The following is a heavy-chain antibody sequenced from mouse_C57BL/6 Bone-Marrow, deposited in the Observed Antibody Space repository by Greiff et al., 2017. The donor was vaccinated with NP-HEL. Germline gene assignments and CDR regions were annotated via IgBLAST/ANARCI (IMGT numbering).Heavy chain of an antibody. Sequence: EVQLVESGPGLVKPSQSLSLTCSVTGYSITSGYYWNWIRQFPGNKLEWMGYISYDGSNNSPPSLKNRISITRDTSKNQFFLKLNSVTTEDTATYYCARAYYGYGDGFAYWGQGTLVTVSA. D-gene: IGHD2-9*01. J-gene: IGHJ3*01. V-gene: IGHV3-6*01. CDR3: ARAYYGYGDGFAY. CDR2: ISYDGSN. CDR1: GYSITSGYY.